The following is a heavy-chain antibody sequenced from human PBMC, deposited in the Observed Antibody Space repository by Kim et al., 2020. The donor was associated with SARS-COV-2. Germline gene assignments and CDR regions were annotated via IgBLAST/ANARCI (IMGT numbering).Heavy chain of an antibody. J-gene: IGHJ4*02. Sequence: TYYADSVKGRFTISRDNSKNTLYLQMNSLRAEDTAVYYCARVRLGYYFDYWGQGTLVTVSS. CDR2: T. CDR3: ARVRLGYYFDY. V-gene: IGHV3-66*01. D-gene: IGHD3-22*01.